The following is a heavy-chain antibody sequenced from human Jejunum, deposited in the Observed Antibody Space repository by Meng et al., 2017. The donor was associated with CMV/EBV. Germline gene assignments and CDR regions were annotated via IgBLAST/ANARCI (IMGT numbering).Heavy chain of an antibody. CDR1: GGSIGSGDYY. J-gene: IGHJ4*02. D-gene: IGHD3-3*01. V-gene: IGHV4-30-4*08. Sequence: QGQLHGVGPALVKPSQTLSLTSSVSGGSIGSGDYYWSWIRQPPGKGLEWIGYIHDTGSTYYNPSLKSRVDISLGTSRNHFSLTLSSVTAEDTAVYFCARGSIFVSFDSWGQGTLVTVSS. CDR3: ARGSIFVSFDS. CDR2: IHDTGST.